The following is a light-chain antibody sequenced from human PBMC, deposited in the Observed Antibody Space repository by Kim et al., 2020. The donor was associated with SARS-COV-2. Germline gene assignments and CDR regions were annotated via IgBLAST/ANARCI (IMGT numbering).Light chain of an antibody. CDR1: QGISSW. CDR3: HQTDTFPLT. V-gene: IGKV1-12*01. J-gene: IGKJ4*01. CDR2: GAS. Sequence: DIQMTQSPSSVSASVGDRVTITCRASQGISSWLAWYQQKPGEAPILLIYGASSLQRGVPSRFSGSGSGTDFTLTISSLQPEDSAAYYCHQTDTFPLTFGGGTKVDIK.